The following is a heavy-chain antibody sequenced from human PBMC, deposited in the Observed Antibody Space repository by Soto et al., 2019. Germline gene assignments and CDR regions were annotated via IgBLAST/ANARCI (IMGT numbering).Heavy chain of an antibody. CDR1: GFTFRGHG. D-gene: IGHD3-10*01. CDR3: ARAIRGGTSVVDY. CDR2: ISSSRATK. J-gene: IGHJ4*02. Sequence: GGPLRLSFAASGFTFRGHGIDGFRRCQGKGMEWVSNISSSRATKYYTDSVNCQFTISRANARTSLYLHMSSLSHEDTAVYYCARAIRGGTSVVDYWGQGTLVTVSS. V-gene: IGHV3-48*02.